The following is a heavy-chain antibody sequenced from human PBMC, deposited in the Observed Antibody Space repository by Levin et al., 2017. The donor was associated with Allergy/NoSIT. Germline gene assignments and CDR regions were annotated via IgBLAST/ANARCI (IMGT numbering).Heavy chain of an antibody. V-gene: IGHV5-51*01. CDR1: GYSFTTYW. J-gene: IGHJ4*02. CDR2: IYPGDSHT. D-gene: IGHD1-7*01. CDR3: ARTADCNYVGFDS. Sequence: GESLKISCKASGYSFTTYWIGWVRQMPGKGLEWMGIIYPGDSHTRYSPSFQGPVIISADKSISTAYLPWSRLKASDSAMYYSARTADCNYVGFDSWGQGTLVTVSS.